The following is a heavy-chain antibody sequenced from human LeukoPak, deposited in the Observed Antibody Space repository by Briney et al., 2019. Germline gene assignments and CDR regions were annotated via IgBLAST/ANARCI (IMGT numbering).Heavy chain of an antibody. CDR3: ARDLDGSGSIDY. D-gene: IGHD3-10*01. J-gene: IGHJ4*02. V-gene: IGHV1-69*13. Sequence: SVKVSCKASGYTFTSYAMNWVRQAPGQGLEWMGGIIPIFGTANYAQKFQGRVTITADESTSTAYMELSSLRSEDTAVYYCARDLDGSGSIDYWGQGTLVTVSS. CDR2: IIPIFGTA. CDR1: GYTFTSYA.